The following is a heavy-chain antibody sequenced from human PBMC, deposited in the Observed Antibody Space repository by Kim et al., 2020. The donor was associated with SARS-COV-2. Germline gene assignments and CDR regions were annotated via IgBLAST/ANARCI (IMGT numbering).Heavy chain of an antibody. J-gene: IGHJ6*02. CDR2: IKQDGSET. CDR1: GFTINSYW. CDR3: ASNSGYDYYYYYYGMDV. V-gene: IGHV3-7*01. Sequence: GGSLRLSCVGSGFTINSYWMNWVRQAPGKGLEWVANIKQDGSETHYVDSVKGRFTISRDTAKNSLYLQMKSLRAEDTAVYFCASNSGYDYYYYYYGMDVWGQGTTVTVSS. D-gene: IGHD5-12*01.